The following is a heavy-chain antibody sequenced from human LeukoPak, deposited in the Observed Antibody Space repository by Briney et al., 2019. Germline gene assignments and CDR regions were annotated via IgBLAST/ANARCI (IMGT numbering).Heavy chain of an antibody. CDR2: ISWNSART. V-gene: IGHV3-9*01. Sequence: GGSLRLSCGASGFTFDDYAMRWVRQAPGKGLEWVSGISWNSARTAYADSVKGRFIISRDNAKNSLFLEMSGLRHEDTALYYCAKDTAGIVGGHSRFDYWGQAVLVTVSS. CDR3: AKDTAGIVGGHSRFDY. CDR1: GFTFDDYA. J-gene: IGHJ4*02. D-gene: IGHD1-26*01.